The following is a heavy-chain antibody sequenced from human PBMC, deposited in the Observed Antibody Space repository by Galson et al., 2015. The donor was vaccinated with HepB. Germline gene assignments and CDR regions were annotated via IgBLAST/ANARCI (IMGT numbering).Heavy chain of an antibody. J-gene: IGHJ6*02. CDR1: GYTFTSYA. D-gene: IGHD3-10*01. Sequence: SVKVSCKASGYTFTSYAMNWVRQAPGQGLEWMGWINTNTGNPTYAQGFTGRFVFSLDTSVSTAYLQISSLKAEDTAVYYCARNGQPLSPYYYGSGSYYYYGMDVWGQGTTVTVSS. CDR2: INTNTGNP. V-gene: IGHV7-4-1*02. CDR3: ARNGQPLSPYYYGSGSYYYYGMDV.